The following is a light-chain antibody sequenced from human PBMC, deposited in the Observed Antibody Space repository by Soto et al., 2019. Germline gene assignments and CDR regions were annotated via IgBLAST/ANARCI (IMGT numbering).Light chain of an antibody. V-gene: IGLV2-14*01. CDR3: SSYTSISTYV. J-gene: IGLJ1*01. Sequence: QSALTQPSSVSGSPGQSITISCTGTSSDVGGYNSVSWYQQHPGKAPKLMIYEVSNRPSGVSNRFSGSKSGNTASLNISGLQAEDEADYYCSSYTSISTYVFGTGTKVTVL. CDR1: SSDVGGYNS. CDR2: EVS.